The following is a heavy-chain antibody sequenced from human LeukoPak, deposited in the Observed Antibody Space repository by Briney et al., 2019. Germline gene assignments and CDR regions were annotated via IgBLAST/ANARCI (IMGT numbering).Heavy chain of an antibody. V-gene: IGHV3-7*01. CDR2: IKQDGTEK. CDR3: AREMGLSDAFDF. CDR1: VFTMSTYW. D-gene: IGHD1-26*01. J-gene: IGHJ3*01. Sequence: PGGSLRLSCGASVFTMSTYWMSWVRQAPGKGLEWVANIKQDGTEKYYVDSVKGRFTISRDNAKNSVYLQMSSLSVEDMAVYYWAREMGLSDAFDFWGQGTMVTVSS.